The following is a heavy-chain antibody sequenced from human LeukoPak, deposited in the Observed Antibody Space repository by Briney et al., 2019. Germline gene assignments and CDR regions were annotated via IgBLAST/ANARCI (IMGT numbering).Heavy chain of an antibody. D-gene: IGHD1-26*01. CDR2: ISFDGKNE. V-gene: IGHV3-30*18. CDR3: AKGEVGVTWLADY. J-gene: IGHJ4*02. Sequence: GGSLRLSCAASGFTFSTYGMHWDRQAPGKGLEWVAIISFDGKNEYYVDSVKGRFTISRDNSKNTLYLQMYSLRAEDTAVYYCAKGEVGVTWLADYWGQGTPVTVSS. CDR1: GFTFSTYG.